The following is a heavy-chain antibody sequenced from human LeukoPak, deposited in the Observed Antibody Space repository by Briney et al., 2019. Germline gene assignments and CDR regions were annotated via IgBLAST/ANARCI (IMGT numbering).Heavy chain of an antibody. D-gene: IGHD6-19*01. V-gene: IGHV7-4-1*02. J-gene: IGHJ4*02. CDR3: ARGAVAGYFDS. Sequence: ASVKVSCKASGYTFTHYAMNWVRQAPGQALEWMGWLNPSTGTPTYAQGFTGRFVFSSDTSVSTAYLQINSLKAEDTAIYYCARGAVAGYFDSWGQGTLVTVSS. CDR1: GYTFTHYA. CDR2: LNPSTGTP.